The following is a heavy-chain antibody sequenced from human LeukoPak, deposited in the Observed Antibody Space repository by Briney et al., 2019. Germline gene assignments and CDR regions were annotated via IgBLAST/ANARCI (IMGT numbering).Heavy chain of an antibody. J-gene: IGHJ6*03. D-gene: IGHD1-14*01. CDR3: ASSTIPPGRYYYYYMDV. V-gene: IGHV1-2*02. Sequence: ASVKVSCKASGYTFTGYYMHWVRQAPGQGLEWMGWINPNSGGTNYAQKFQGRATMTRDTSISTAYMELSRLRSDDTAVYYCASSTIPPGRYYYYYMDVWGKGTTVTVSS. CDR2: INPNSGGT. CDR1: GYTFTGYY.